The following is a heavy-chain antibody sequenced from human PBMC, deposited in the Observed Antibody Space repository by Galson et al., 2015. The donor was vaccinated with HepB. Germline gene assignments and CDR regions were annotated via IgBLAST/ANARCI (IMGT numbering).Heavy chain of an antibody. CDR3: ARTRLNYDFWSGLIRGYGMDV. CDR2: IDWDDDK. CDR1: GFSLSTSGMC. V-gene: IGHV2-70*01. Sequence: PALVKPTQTLTLTCTFSGFSLSTSGMCVSWIRQPPGKALEWLALIDWDDDKYYSTSLKTRLTISKDTSKNQVVLTMTNMDPVDTATYYCARTRLNYDFWSGLIRGYGMDVWGQGTTVTVSS. J-gene: IGHJ6*02. D-gene: IGHD3-3*01.